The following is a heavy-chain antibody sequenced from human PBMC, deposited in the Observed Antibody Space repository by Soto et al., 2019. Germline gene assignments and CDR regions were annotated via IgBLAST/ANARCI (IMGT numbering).Heavy chain of an antibody. CDR2: IYHSGST. CDR3: ARSPITPRLYMYPFDS. D-gene: IGHD3-3*01. V-gene: IGHV4-30-2*01. J-gene: IGHJ4*02. Sequence: PSETLSLTCSVSGVAISRGGYSWSWSRQPPGKGLEWIGYIYHSGSTYYDPSRKSRVTISLDTSKTQFSLTLNSVTAADTAAYYCARSPITPRLYMYPFDSWGQGTLVTVSS. CDR1: GVAISRGGYS.